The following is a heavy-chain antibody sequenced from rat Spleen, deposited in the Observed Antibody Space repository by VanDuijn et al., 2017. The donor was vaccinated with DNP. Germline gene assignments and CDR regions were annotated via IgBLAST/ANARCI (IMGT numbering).Heavy chain of an antibody. CDR2: IISSGGST. D-gene: IGHD1-2*01. V-gene: IGHV5-31*01. CDR1: GFTVTTCW. Sequence: EVKLVESGGDLEQPGRSLKLSCVVSGFTVTTCWMAWIRQVPGKGLEWVAAIISSGGSTYYPNSVKGRFTISSDNAKNTLYLQMNSLRSEDTATYYCARAKYSSHYWYFDFWGPGTMVTVSS. CDR3: ARAKYSSHYWYFDF. J-gene: IGHJ1*01.